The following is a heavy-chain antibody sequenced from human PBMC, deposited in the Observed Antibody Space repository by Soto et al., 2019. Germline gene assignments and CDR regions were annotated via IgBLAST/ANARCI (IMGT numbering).Heavy chain of an antibody. J-gene: IGHJ4*02. D-gene: IGHD6-19*01. CDR3: ARAVGDPLYYLDY. Sequence: QVQLQESGPGLVRPSETLSLTCTVSSDSISSYYWIWIRQSPGKGLEWIGYTDYSGNTNYNPSLKSRVTISGATSTNQFSLRLSSVTAADTAVYYCARAVGDPLYYLDYWGQGTLVTVSS. V-gene: IGHV4-59*08. CDR2: TDYSGNT. CDR1: SDSISSYY.